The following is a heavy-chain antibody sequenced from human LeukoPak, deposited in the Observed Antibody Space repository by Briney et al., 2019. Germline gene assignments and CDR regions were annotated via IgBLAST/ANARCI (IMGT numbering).Heavy chain of an antibody. CDR1: GLTFSRYW. V-gene: IGHV3-7*01. CDR2: IKQDGSEK. CDR3: ARDLAGPPQEAFDI. Sequence: PGGALRLSCAASGLTFSRYWMSWVRQAPGKGPEGVANIKQDGSEKHYVDSVTGRFTISRDNTKNSLYLQMNSLRADDTAVYYCARDLAGPPQEAFDIWGQGTMVTVSS. J-gene: IGHJ3*02.